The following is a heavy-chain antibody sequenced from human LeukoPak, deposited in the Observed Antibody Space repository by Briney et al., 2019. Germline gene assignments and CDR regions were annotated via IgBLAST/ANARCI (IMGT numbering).Heavy chain of an antibody. CDR1: GYSISSGYY. Sequence: SETLSLTCTVSGYSISSGYYWGWIRQPPGKGLEWIGSISYSGTTYYNPSLKSRVTISVDTSKNQFSLKLSSVTAADTAVYYCATQHVGVVILGNVPRPFDYWGQGTLVTVSS. CDR3: ATQHVGVVILGNVPRPFDY. CDR2: ISYSGTT. V-gene: IGHV4-38-2*02. D-gene: IGHD3-3*01. J-gene: IGHJ4*02.